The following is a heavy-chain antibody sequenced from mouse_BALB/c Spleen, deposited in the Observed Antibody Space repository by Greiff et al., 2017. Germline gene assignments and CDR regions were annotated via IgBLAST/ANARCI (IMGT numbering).Heavy chain of an antibody. CDR1: GFNIKDTY. Sequence: VQLKESGAELVKPGASVKLSCTASGFNIKDTYMHWVKQRPEQGLEWIGRIDPANGNTKYDPKFQGKATITADTSSNTAYLQLSSLTSEDTAVYYCARGEYDYDEAYWGQGTLVTVSA. J-gene: IGHJ3*01. CDR3: ARGEYDYDEAY. D-gene: IGHD2-4*01. CDR2: IDPANGNT. V-gene: IGHV14-3*02.